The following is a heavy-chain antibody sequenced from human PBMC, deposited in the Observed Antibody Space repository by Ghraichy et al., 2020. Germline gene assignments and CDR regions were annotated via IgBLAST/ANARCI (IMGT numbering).Heavy chain of an antibody. CDR1: GFTFDDYA. D-gene: IGHD3-10*01. J-gene: IGHJ3*02. Sequence: GGSLRLSCAASGFTFDDYAMHWVRQAPGKGLEWVSGISWNSGSIGYADSVKGRFTISRDNAKNSLYLQMNSLRAEDTALYYCATSPELGRSLLWFGGDAFDIWGQGTMVTVSS. CDR3: ATSPELGRSLLWFGGDAFDI. CDR2: ISWNSGSI. V-gene: IGHV3-9*01.